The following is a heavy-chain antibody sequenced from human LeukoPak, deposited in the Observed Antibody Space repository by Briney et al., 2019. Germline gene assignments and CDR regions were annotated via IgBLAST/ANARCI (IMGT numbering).Heavy chain of an antibody. V-gene: IGHV3-23*01. D-gene: IGHD5-18*01. Sequence: GGSLRLSCAASGFTFSSYAMSWVRQAPGKGLEWVSAISGSGGSTYYADSVKGRFTISRDNSKNTLYLQMNSLRAEDTAVCYCAKDLGYSYAALDYWGQGTLVTVSS. CDR2: ISGSGGST. J-gene: IGHJ4*02. CDR3: AKDLGYSYAALDY. CDR1: GFTFSSYA.